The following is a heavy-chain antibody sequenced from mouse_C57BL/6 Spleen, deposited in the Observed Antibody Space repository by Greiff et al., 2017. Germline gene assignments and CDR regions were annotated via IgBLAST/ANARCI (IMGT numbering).Heavy chain of an antibody. V-gene: IGHV1-80*01. Sequence: VQLQQSGAELVKPGASVKISCKASGYAFSSYWMNWVKQRPGKGLEWIGQIYPGDGDTNYNGKCKGKATLTADKSSSTAYMQLSSLTSEDSAVYFCARRTTVVAYYFDYWGQGTPLTVSS. CDR3: ARRTTVVAYYFDY. CDR2: IYPGDGDT. J-gene: IGHJ2*01. D-gene: IGHD1-1*01. CDR1: GYAFSSYW.